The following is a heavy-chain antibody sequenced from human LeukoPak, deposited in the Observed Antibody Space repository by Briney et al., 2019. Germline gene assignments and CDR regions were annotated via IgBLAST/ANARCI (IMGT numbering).Heavy chain of an antibody. V-gene: IGHV4-61*05. CDR2: IYYSGST. CDR3: ARGGPPTVTRFDY. CDR1: GGSISSSSYY. J-gene: IGHJ4*02. D-gene: IGHD4-17*01. Sequence: SETLSLTCTVSGGSISSSSYYWGWIRQPPGKGLECIGYIYYSGSTNYNPSLKSRVTISVDTSKNQFSLKLTSVTAADTAVYYCARGGPPTVTRFDYWGQGTLVTVSS.